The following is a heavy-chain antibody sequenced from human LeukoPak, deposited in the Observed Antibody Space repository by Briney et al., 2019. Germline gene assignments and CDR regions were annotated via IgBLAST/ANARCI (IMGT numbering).Heavy chain of an antibody. V-gene: IGHV3-74*01. CDR3: AKGGATVIDY. J-gene: IGHJ4*02. D-gene: IGHD4-17*01. CDR2: INSDGIST. CDR1: AFTFSSYW. Sequence: QPGGSLRLSCAASAFTFSSYWMHWVRQAPGKGLVWVSRINSDGISTSYADSVKGRFTISRDNAKNTLYLQMNSLRAEDTAVYYCAKGGATVIDYWGQGTLVTVSS.